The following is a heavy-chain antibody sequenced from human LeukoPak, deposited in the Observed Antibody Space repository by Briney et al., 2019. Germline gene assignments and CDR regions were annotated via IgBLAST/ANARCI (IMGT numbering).Heavy chain of an antibody. Sequence: PSETLSLTCAVYGGSFSGYYWSWIRQPPGKGLEWIGEINHSGSTNYNPSLKSRVTISVDTSKNQFSLKLSSVTAADTAVYYCAGYSSGSVAFDIWGQGIMVTVSS. CDR2: INHSGST. J-gene: IGHJ3*02. V-gene: IGHV4-34*01. D-gene: IGHD6-19*01. CDR1: GGSFSGYY. CDR3: AGYSSGSVAFDI.